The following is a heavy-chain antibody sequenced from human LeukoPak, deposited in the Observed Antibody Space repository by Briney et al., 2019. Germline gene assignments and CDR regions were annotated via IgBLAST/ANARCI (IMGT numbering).Heavy chain of an antibody. Sequence: GGSLRLPCAASGFTFSSYWVSWVRQAPGKGLEWVANIKQDGSEKYYVDSVRGRFTISRDNAKNSLYLQMNSLRAEDTAVYYCARDYGETFDYWGQGTLVTVSS. CDR1: GFTFSSYW. D-gene: IGHD4-17*01. V-gene: IGHV3-7*01. CDR3: ARDYGETFDY. J-gene: IGHJ4*02. CDR2: IKQDGSEK.